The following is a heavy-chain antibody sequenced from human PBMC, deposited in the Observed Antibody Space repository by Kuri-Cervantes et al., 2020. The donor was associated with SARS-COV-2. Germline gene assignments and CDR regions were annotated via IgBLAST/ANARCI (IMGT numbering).Heavy chain of an antibody. CDR2: ISSSSSYI. CDR3: AKDIGLLWFGELLPNNIDY. J-gene: IGHJ4*02. D-gene: IGHD3-10*01. CDR1: GFTFSSYS. Sequence: LSLTCAASGFTFSSYSMNRVRQAPGKGLEWVSSISSSSSYIYYADSVKGRFTISRDNAKNSLYLQMNSLRAEDTAVYYCAKDIGLLWFGELLPNNIDYWGQGTMVTVSS. V-gene: IGHV3-21*01.